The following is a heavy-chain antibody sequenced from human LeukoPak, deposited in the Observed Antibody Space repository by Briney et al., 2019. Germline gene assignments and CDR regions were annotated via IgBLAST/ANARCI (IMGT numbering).Heavy chain of an antibody. CDR1: GYSFTSYW. D-gene: IGHD6-13*01. J-gene: IGHJ4*02. Sequence: GESLKISCKGSGYSFTSYWIGWVRQMPGKGLEWMGIIYPGDSDTRYSPSFQGQVTISADKSISTAYQQWGSLKASDTAMYYCARGTTTSDSSSWYADYFDYWGQGTLVTVSS. CDR3: ARGTTTSDSSSWYADYFDY. CDR2: IYPGDSDT. V-gene: IGHV5-51*01.